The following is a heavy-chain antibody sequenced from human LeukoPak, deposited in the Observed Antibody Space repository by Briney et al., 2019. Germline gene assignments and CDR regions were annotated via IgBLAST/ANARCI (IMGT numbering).Heavy chain of an antibody. Sequence: GASVKVSCKASGYTFTGYYIHWVRQAPGQGLEWMGSINPNSGDTNFAQKFQGRATMPRDRSISTAYMELSRLRSDDTAVYYCARVSGRDGYNLDYWGQGTLVTVSS. CDR2: INPNSGDT. CDR1: GYTFTGYY. J-gene: IGHJ4*02. D-gene: IGHD5-24*01. CDR3: ARVSGRDGYNLDY. V-gene: IGHV1-2*02.